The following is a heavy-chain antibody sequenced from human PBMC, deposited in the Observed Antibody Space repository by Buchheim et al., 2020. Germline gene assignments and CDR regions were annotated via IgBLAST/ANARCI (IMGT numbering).Heavy chain of an antibody. CDR2: ISSGASTI. Sequence: EVQLVESGGGLVQPGGSLRLSCAASGFTFSSYSMNWVRQTPGKGLEWVSYISSGASTIYYADSVKGRFTISRDNAKNSLYLQMNSLRAEDTAVYYCAGMGVASPSYYYGVDVWGQGTT. CDR1: GFTFSSYS. J-gene: IGHJ6*02. CDR3: AGMGVASPSYYYGVDV. V-gene: IGHV3-48*01. D-gene: IGHD3-10*01.